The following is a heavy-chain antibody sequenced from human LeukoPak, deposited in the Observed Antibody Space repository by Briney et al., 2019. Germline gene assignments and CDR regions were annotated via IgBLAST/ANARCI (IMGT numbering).Heavy chain of an antibody. J-gene: IGHJ4*02. D-gene: IGHD4-11*01. V-gene: IGHV3-72*01. Sequence: GGSLRLSCAASGFTFSDHHMDWVRQAPGKGLEWVCRSAKKADSYTTQYAASVKGRFTISRDESKNSLYLQMNSLKIEDTAVYYCTRDMAYSNYPNWGQGTLVIVSS. CDR2: SAKKADSYTT. CDR1: GFTFSDHH. CDR3: TRDMAYSNYPN.